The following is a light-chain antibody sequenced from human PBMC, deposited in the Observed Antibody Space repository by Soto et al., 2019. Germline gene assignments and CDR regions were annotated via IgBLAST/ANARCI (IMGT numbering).Light chain of an antibody. CDR1: PNISNY. Sequence: DIQMTQSPSSLSASVGESVTITCRARPNISNYLNWYQQKPGKAPKLLIYAASSMQSGVPSRFSGSGSETDFTLTISSLQPDDSATYYCQQSFSPLWTFGQGTKVEV. V-gene: IGKV1-39*01. CDR3: QQSFSPLWT. J-gene: IGKJ1*01. CDR2: AAS.